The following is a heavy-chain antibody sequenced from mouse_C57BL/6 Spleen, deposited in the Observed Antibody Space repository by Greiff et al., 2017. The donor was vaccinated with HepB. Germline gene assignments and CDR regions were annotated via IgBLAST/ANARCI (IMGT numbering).Heavy chain of an antibody. V-gene: IGHV3-6*01. J-gene: IGHJ2*01. D-gene: IGHD2-4*01. Sequence: EVKLMESGPGLVKPSQSLSLTCSVTGYSITSGYYWNWIRQFPGNKLEWMGYISYDGSNNYNPSLKNRISITRDTSKNQFFLKLNSVTTEDTATYYCARHYDYDGPFDYWGQGTTLTVSS. CDR3: ARHYDYDGPFDY. CDR1: GYSITSGYY. CDR2: ISYDGSN.